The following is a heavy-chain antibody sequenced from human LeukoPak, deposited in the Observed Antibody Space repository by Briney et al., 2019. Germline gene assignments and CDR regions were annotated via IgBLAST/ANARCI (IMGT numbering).Heavy chain of an antibody. CDR2: INHSGST. Sequence: SETLSLTCAVYGGSFSGYYWSWLRKPPGKGLEWIGEINHSGSTNYNPSLKSRVTISVDKSKSQFYLKLSYVNAADTAVYYCARELRPGAFYIWGQGTMFTVSS. CDR1: GGSFSGYY. J-gene: IGHJ3*02. D-gene: IGHD1-7*01. CDR3: ARELRPGAFYI. V-gene: IGHV4-34*01.